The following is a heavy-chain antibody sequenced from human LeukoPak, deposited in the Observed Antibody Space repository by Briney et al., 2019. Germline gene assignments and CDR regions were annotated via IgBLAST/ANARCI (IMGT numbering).Heavy chain of an antibody. D-gene: IGHD3-10*01. J-gene: IGHJ6*02. CDR3: ARERRDAGGLWFGPLIGLYYYGMDV. Sequence: ASVKVSCKASGYTSTSYDINWVRQATGQGLEWMGWMNPNSGNTGYAQKFQGRVTMTRNTSISTAYMELSSLRSEDTAVYYCARERRDAGGLWFGPLIGLYYYGMDVWGQGTTVTVSS. CDR1: GYTSTSYD. CDR2: MNPNSGNT. V-gene: IGHV1-8*01.